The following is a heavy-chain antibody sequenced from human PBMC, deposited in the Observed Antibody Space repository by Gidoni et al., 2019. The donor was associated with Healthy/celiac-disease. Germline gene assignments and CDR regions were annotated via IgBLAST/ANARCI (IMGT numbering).Heavy chain of an antibody. D-gene: IGHD5-18*01. J-gene: IGHJ4*02. CDR3: ASGLVDTAMVTIGDY. CDR2: INHSGST. V-gene: IGHV4-34*01. Sequence: QVQLQQWGAGLLKPSETLSLPCAVYGGSLSGYYWRWIRQPPGTGLEWIGEINHSGSTNYNPSLKSRVTISVDTSKNQFSLKLSSVTAADTAVYYCASGLVDTAMVTIGDYWGQGTLVTVSS. CDR1: GGSLSGYY.